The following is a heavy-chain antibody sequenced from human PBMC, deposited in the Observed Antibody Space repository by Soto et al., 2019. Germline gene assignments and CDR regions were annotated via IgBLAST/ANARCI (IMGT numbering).Heavy chain of an antibody. CDR1: GYTFTSYD. CDR3: ASIPSGSYYYYGMDV. D-gene: IGHD1-26*01. V-gene: IGHV1-8*01. J-gene: IGHJ6*02. Sequence: ASVKVSCKASGYTFTSYDINWVRQATGQGLEWMGWMNPNSGNTGYAQRFQGRVTMTRNTSISTAYMELSSLRSEDTAVYYCASIPSGSYYYYGMDVWGPGTTVTVSS. CDR2: MNPNSGNT.